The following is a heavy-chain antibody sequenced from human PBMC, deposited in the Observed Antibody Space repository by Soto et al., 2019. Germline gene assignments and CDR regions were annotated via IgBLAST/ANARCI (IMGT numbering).Heavy chain of an antibody. CDR2: INPANGKT. J-gene: IGHJ4*02. CDR3: ARHSGQWLVLGTADY. D-gene: IGHD6-19*01. CDR1: GYMFTTNA. V-gene: IGHV1-3*01. Sequence: QVQLVQSGAEVKKPGASVKVSCKASGYMFTTNAIHWVRQAPGHRLEWMAWINPANGKTKSSQKYQGRVTFTGDTSATTAYMELTSLTPEDTAVYYCARHSGQWLVLGTADYWGQGTLVSVSS.